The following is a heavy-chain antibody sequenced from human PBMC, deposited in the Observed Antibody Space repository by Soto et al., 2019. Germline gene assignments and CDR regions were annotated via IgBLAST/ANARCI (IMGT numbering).Heavy chain of an antibody. CDR2: IYYSGST. D-gene: IGHD4-17*01. CDR1: GGSISSGGYY. Sequence: QVQLQESGPGLVKPSQTLSLTCTVSGGSISSGGYYWSWIRQHPGKGLEWIGYIYYSGSTYYNPSLKSRVTISVDTSKNQFSLKLSSVTAADTAVYYCAREIYDYGDPGPFDYWGQGTLVTVSS. V-gene: IGHV4-31*03. CDR3: AREIYDYGDPGPFDY. J-gene: IGHJ4*02.